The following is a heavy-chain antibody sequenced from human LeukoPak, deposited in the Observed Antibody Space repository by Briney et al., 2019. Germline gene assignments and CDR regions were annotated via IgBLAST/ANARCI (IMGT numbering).Heavy chain of an antibody. Sequence: GGSLRLSCAASGFTVSSNYMSCARQAPGKGLEWVSVIYSGGSTYYADSVNGRFTISRDNSKNTWYLQMNSLRAEDTAVYYCAREATDWGQGTLVTVSS. D-gene: IGHD1-26*01. CDR1: GFTVSSNY. CDR3: AREATD. J-gene: IGHJ4*02. CDR2: IYSGGST. V-gene: IGHV3-66*02.